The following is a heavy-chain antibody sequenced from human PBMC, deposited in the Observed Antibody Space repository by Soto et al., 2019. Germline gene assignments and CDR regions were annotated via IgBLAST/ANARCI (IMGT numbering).Heavy chain of an antibody. V-gene: IGHV4-34*01. Sequence: SETLSLTSTVYGGSFSVYYLSWLRQNPGKGLEWIGEINHSGSTNYNPSLKSRVTISVDTSKNQFSLKLSSVTAADTAVYYCARGKLSDYVWGSYRYHFDYWGQGTVVTVSS. J-gene: IGHJ4*02. CDR1: GGSFSVYY. D-gene: IGHD3-16*02. CDR2: INHSGST. CDR3: ARGKLSDYVWGSYRYHFDY.